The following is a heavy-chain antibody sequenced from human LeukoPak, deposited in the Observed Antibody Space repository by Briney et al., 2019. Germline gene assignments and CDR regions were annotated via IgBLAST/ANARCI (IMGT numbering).Heavy chain of an antibody. CDR3: ARGSYGAQLFYYYYGMDV. V-gene: IGHV4-34*01. D-gene: IGHD4-17*01. CDR2: INHSGST. Sequence: SETLSLTCAVYGGSFSGYYWSWIRQPPGKGLERIGEINHSGSTNYNPSLKSRVTISVDTSKNQFSLKLSSVTAADTAVYYCARGSYGAQLFYYYYGMDVWGQGTTVTVSS. CDR1: GGSFSGYY. J-gene: IGHJ6*02.